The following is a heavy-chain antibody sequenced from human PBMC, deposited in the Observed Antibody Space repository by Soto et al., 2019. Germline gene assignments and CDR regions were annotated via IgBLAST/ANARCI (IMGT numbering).Heavy chain of an antibody. CDR1: GFTFTSSV. V-gene: IGHV3-23*01. CDR2: NSASGGNT. J-gene: IGHJ4*02. Sequence: PGGSLTLSCAASGFTFTSSVLPWVSQAPGDGLEWVSGNSASGGNTHYAESVKGRFTISRGNSKSTLYLQINSLRAEDTAIYYFAKVPYTNWNCLFFGYWGQGSLVTVSS. D-gene: IGHD1-1*01. CDR3: AKVPYTNWNCLFFGY.